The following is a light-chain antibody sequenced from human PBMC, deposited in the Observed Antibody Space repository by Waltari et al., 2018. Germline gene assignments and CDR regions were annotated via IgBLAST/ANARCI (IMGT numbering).Light chain of an antibody. CDR2: GAS. CDR1: QRVSSSY. J-gene: IGKJ2*01. Sequence: DIVLTQYPGTLSLSPGARATLSCKASQRVSSSYLAWYQQKPGQAPRLLIYGASSRATGIPDRFSGSGSGTDFTLTVSRLESEDFAVYYCQQYDSSSFTFGQGTKLEIK. CDR3: QQYDSSSFT. V-gene: IGKV3-20*01.